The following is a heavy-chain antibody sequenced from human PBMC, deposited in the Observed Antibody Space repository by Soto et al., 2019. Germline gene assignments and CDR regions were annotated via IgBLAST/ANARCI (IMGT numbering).Heavy chain of an antibody. CDR2: IYYSGST. CDR3: ARAGVATIYPGNNWLDP. J-gene: IGHJ5*02. V-gene: IGHV4-38-2*01. D-gene: IGHD5-12*01. CDR1: SGSIDNVYW. Sequence: SETLSLTCAVSSGSIDNVYWWSWVRQPPGKGLEWIGSIYYSGSTYYNPSLKSRVTISVDTSKNQFSLNLSSVTAADTAMYYCARAGVATIYPGNNWLDPWGQGTLVTVSS.